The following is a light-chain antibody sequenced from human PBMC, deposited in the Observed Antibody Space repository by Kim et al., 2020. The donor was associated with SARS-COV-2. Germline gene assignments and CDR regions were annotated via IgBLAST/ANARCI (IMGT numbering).Light chain of an antibody. CDR2: GAS. J-gene: IGKJ1*01. CDR3: QQYNSSPWA. CDR1: QSVGNNY. V-gene: IGKV3-20*01. Sequence: SPGERATLSCRASQSVGNNYLAWYQQRPGQAPRLLIYGASSRATDIPDRFSGSGSGTDFTLTISRLEPEDFAVYYCQQYNSSPWAFGQGTKVDIK.